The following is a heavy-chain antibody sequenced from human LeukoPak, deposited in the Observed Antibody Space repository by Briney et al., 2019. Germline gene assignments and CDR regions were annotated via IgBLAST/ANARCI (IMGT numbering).Heavy chain of an antibody. D-gene: IGHD6-19*01. CDR1: GFNLRSYA. CDR3: AKGYSSAWYFFDY. Sequence: GGSLGLSCVASGFNLRSYAMSWVRQAPGKGLQWVSGLSGSSGSTYYADSVKGRFTISRDNSKNTLHLQMNSLRAEDTAVYYCAKGYSSAWYFFDYWGQGTLVTVSS. CDR2: LSGSSGST. V-gene: IGHV3-23*01. J-gene: IGHJ4*02.